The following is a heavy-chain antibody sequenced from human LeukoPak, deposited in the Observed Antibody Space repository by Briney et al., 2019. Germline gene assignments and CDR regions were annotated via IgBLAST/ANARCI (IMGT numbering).Heavy chain of an antibody. CDR1: GYTFTSYD. CDR3: ARWTGDYFNSSGYYYGYFDY. D-gene: IGHD3-22*01. Sequence: ASVKVSCKASGYTFTSYDINWVRQATGQGLEWMGWRNPNSGNTGYAQKFQGRVTMTRNTSISIAYMELSSLRSEDTAVYYCARWTGDYFNSSGYYYGYFDYWGQGTLVTVSS. CDR2: RNPNSGNT. J-gene: IGHJ4*02. V-gene: IGHV1-8*01.